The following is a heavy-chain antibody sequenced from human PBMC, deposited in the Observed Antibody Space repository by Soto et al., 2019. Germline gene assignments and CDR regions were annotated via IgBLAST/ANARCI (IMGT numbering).Heavy chain of an antibody. J-gene: IGHJ4*02. D-gene: IGHD6-19*01. V-gene: IGHV3-48*03. CDR1: GFTFSSYE. CDR2: ISSSGSTI. CDR3: ARHSSGWLYFDY. Sequence: GGSLRLSCAASGFTFSSYEMNWVRQAPGKGLEWVSYISSSGSTIYYADSVKGRFTISRDNAKNSLYLQMNSLRAEDAAVYYCARHSSGWLYFDYWGRGTLVTVSS.